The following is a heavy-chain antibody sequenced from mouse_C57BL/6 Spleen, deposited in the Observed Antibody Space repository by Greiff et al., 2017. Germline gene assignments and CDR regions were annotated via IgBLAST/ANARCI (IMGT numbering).Heavy chain of an antibody. V-gene: IGHV1-80*01. D-gene: IGHD2-12*01. Sequence: VKLVESGAELVKPGASVKISCKASGYAFSSYWMNWVKQRPGKGLEWIGQIYPGDGDTNYNGKFKGKATLTADKSSSTAYMQLSSLTSEDSAVYFCARSGDYRRYFDYWGQGTTLTVSS. CDR1: GYAFSSYW. CDR2: IYPGDGDT. J-gene: IGHJ2*01. CDR3: ARSGDYRRYFDY.